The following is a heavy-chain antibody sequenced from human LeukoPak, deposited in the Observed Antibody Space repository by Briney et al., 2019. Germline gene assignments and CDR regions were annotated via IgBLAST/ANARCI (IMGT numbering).Heavy chain of an antibody. CDR2: ISSSGSTI. V-gene: IGHV3-48*03. D-gene: IGHD6-19*01. CDR3: ARVTVAVVNYYYGMDV. J-gene: IGHJ6*02. Sequence: GGSLRLSCAASGFTFSSYAMNWVRQAPGKGLEWVSHISSSGSTIYYADSVKGRFTISRDNAKNSLYLQMNSLRAEDTAVYYCARVTVAVVNYYYGMDVWGQGTTVTVSS. CDR1: GFTFSSYA.